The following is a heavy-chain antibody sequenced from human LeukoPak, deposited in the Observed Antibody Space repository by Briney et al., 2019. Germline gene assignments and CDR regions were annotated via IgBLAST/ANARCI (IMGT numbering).Heavy chain of an antibody. V-gene: IGHV5-51*01. CDR2: IHPGDSDT. J-gene: IGHJ6*03. CDR1: GYSFTSYW. CDR3: ARAYYDFWSGLYYYYYMDV. Sequence: GESLKISCKGSGYSFTSYWIGWVRQMPGKGLEWMGIIHPGDSDTRYSPSFQGQVTISADKSISTAYLQWSSLKASDTAMYYCARAYYDFWSGLYYYYYMDVWGKGTTVTVSS. D-gene: IGHD3-3*01.